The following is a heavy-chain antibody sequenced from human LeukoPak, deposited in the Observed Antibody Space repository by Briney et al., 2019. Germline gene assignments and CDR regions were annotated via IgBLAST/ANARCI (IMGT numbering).Heavy chain of an antibody. J-gene: IGHJ3*02. V-gene: IGHV4-38-2*02. D-gene: IGHD3-22*01. CDR2: IYHSGST. CDR1: GYSISSGYY. Sequence: SETLSLTCTVSGYSISSGYYWGWIRQPPGKGLEWIGSIYHSGSTYYNPSLKSRVTISVDTSKNQFSLKLSSVTAADTAVFYCARDKDDSSGYYDGGVFDIWGQGTTVTVSS. CDR3: ARDKDDSSGYYDGGVFDI.